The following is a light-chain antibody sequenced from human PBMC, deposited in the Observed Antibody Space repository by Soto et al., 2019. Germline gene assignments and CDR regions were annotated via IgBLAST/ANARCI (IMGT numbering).Light chain of an antibody. CDR1: SSNIGAGYD. Sequence: QSVLTQPPSVSGAPGQGVTISCTGSSSNIGAGYDVHWYQQLPGTAPKLLIYGNNNRPSGVPDRFSGSKSGTSASLAITGLQAEDEADYYCQSYDSSLSGPSFGGGTKLTVL. J-gene: IGLJ2*01. CDR2: GNN. CDR3: QSYDSSLSGPS. V-gene: IGLV1-40*01.